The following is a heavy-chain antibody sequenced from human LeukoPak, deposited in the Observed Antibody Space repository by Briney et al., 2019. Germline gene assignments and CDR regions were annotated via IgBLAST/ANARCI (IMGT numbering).Heavy chain of an antibody. Sequence: ASVKVSCKVSGYTLTELSMHWVRQAPGKGLEWMGGFDPEDGETIYAQKFQGRATMTRDTSTSTAYMELSSLRSEDTAVYYCATARGSIAARRGWFDPWGQGTLVTVSS. CDR2: FDPEDGET. CDR1: GYTLTELS. J-gene: IGHJ5*02. V-gene: IGHV1-24*01. D-gene: IGHD6-6*01. CDR3: ATARGSIAARRGWFDP.